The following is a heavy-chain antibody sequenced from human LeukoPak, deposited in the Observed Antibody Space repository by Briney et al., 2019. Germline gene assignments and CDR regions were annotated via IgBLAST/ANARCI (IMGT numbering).Heavy chain of an antibody. Sequence: ASVKVSCKASGYTFTGFYMHWVRQAPGQGLEWMGWINPKSGVTNYEQKFQDRVTMTRETSISTAYMELSRLRSDDTAVYYCACYSSSWRAFDLWGQGTTVTVSA. CDR2: INPKSGVT. CDR1: GYTFTGFY. J-gene: IGHJ3*01. CDR3: ACYSSSWRAFDL. V-gene: IGHV1-2*02. D-gene: IGHD6-13*01.